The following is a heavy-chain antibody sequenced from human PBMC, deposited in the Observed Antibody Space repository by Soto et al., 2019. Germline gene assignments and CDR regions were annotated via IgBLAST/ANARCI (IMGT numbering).Heavy chain of an antibody. CDR2: ISSTTNYI. CDR3: ARESEDLTSNFDY. CDR1: GFTFTRYN. J-gene: IGHJ4*02. V-gene: IGHV3-21*06. Sequence: GGSLRLSCAASGFTFTRYNMNWVRQAPGKGLEWVSSISSTTNYIYYGDAMKGRFTISIDNAKNSLYLEMNSLRAEDTAVYYCARESEDLTSNFDYWGQGTLVTVSS.